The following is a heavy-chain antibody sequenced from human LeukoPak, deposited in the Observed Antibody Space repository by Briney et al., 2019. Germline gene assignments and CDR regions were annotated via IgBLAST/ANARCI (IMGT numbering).Heavy chain of an antibody. CDR2: IYYSGST. CDR3: ARDGTVTGHAFDI. J-gene: IGHJ3*02. D-gene: IGHD4-17*01. V-gene: IGHV4-39*07. Sequence: PSETLSLTCTVSGGSISSSSYYWGWIRQPPGKGLEWIGSIYYSGSTYYNPSLKSRVTISVDTSKNQFSLKLSSVTAADTAVYYCARDGTVTGHAFDIWGQGTMVTVSS. CDR1: GGSISSSSYY.